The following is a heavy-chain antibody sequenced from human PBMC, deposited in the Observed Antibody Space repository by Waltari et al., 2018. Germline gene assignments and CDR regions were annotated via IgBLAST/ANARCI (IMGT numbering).Heavy chain of an antibody. J-gene: IGHJ4*02. CDR3: ARRHYYDSSGYSAYYFDY. CDR1: GYSISSGYY. Sequence: QVQLQESGPGLVKPSETLSLTCAVSGYSISSGYYWGWIRQPPGKGLEWIGSIYHSGSTYYNPSLKSRVTIAVDTSKNQFSLKLSSVTAADTAVYYCARRHYYDSSGYSAYYFDYWGQGTLVTVSS. CDR2: IYHSGST. V-gene: IGHV4-38-2*01. D-gene: IGHD3-22*01.